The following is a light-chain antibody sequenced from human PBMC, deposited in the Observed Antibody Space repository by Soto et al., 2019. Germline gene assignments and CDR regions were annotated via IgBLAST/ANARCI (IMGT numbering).Light chain of an antibody. J-gene: IGKJ2*01. Sequence: EIVLTQSPATLSLSPGERATLSCRASQSVSNYLVWYQQKPGQAPRLLIYDASNRATGIPARFSGSGSGTDFTLTISSLEPEDFAVYYCQQRSNWPRDTFGQGTKLEIK. V-gene: IGKV3-11*01. CDR2: DAS. CDR3: QQRSNWPRDT. CDR1: QSVSNY.